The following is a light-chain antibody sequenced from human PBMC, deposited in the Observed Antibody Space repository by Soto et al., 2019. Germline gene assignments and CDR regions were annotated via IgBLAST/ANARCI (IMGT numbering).Light chain of an antibody. CDR2: GAS. Sequence: EIVMTQSPATLSVSPGARATLSCRASHSVSTNLACDQQKPGQAPRLLIYGASTSATAIPARFSGSGSGTEFTLTISSLQSEDFAVYYCQQYNNWPPGITFGQGTRLEIK. CDR1: HSVSTN. CDR3: QQYNNWPPGIT. J-gene: IGKJ5*01. V-gene: IGKV3-15*01.